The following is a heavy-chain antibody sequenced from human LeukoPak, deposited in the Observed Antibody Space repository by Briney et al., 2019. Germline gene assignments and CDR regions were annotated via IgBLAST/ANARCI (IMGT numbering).Heavy chain of an antibody. CDR2: IFHTGNT. D-gene: IGHD5-12*01. J-gene: IGHJ4*02. Sequence: PSETLSLTCTVSGASISSGGYYWNWIRQPPGKGLEWLGYIFHTGNTYYSPSLKSRVTISVDRSKNQFSLKLSSLTATDTAMYFCARGNSDYPYFFDYWGQGALVTVSS. CDR3: ARGNSDYPYFFDY. V-gene: IGHV4-30-2*01. CDR1: GASISSGGYY.